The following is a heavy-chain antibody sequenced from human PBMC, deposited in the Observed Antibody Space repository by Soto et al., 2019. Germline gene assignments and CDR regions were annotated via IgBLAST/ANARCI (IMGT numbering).Heavy chain of an antibody. J-gene: IGHJ4*02. V-gene: IGHV3-30*04. CDR2: ISYDGRRK. CDR1: GFTFNHFA. Sequence: QVQLVESGGGAVQPGRSLRLSCAASGFTFNHFAMHWVRQAPGKGLDWVAVISYDGRRKSYADSVKGRFTISRDNSERTLDLQMNNLTSQDTGIYYCEREDSGDYFAYFDYWGQGSLVAVSS. CDR3: EREDSGDYFAYFDY. D-gene: IGHD1-26*01.